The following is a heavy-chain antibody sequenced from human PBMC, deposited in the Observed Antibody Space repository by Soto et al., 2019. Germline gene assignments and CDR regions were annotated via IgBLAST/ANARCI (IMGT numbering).Heavy chain of an antibody. Sequence: EGQLVESGGGLVKPGGSLRLSCAASGFSFNYAWMSWVRQAPGKGLEWVGRIKSKTDGGTADYAAPVKGRFTISRDDSKNTLYLQMNSLNTEDTAVYYCTTEIPVTARIDYWGQGTLVTVSS. V-gene: IGHV3-15*07. CDR2: IKSKTDGGTA. D-gene: IGHD5-18*01. CDR1: GFSFNYAW. J-gene: IGHJ4*02. CDR3: TTEIPVTARIDY.